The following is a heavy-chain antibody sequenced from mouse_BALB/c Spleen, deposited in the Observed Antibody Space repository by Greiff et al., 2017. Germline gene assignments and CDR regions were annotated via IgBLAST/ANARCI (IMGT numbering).Heavy chain of an antibody. CDR3: AREGGTSYDYDAWFAY. CDR1: GYSFTDYI. D-gene: IGHD2-4*01. V-gene: IGHV1-39*01. J-gene: IGHJ3*01. CDR2: INPYYGST. Sequence: VQLQQTGPELVKPGASVKISCKASGYSFTDYIMLWVKQSHGKSLEWIGNINPYYGSTSYNLKFKGKATLTVDKSSSTAYMQLNSLTSEDSAVYYCAREGGTSYDYDAWFAYWGQGTLVTVSA.